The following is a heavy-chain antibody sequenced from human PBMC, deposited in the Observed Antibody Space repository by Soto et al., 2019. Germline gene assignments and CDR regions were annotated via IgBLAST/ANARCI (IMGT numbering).Heavy chain of an antibody. CDR3: AKDLRGIAVADY. Sequence: GALRLPWGASGLTFRSYAMSWVRQAPVKRLEWVSAISGSGGSTYYADSVKGRFTISRDNSKNTLYLQMNSLRAEDTAVYYCAKDLRGIAVADYWGQGTLVTVSS. CDR2: ISGSGGST. V-gene: IGHV3-23*01. J-gene: IGHJ4*02. D-gene: IGHD6-19*01. CDR1: GLTFRSYA.